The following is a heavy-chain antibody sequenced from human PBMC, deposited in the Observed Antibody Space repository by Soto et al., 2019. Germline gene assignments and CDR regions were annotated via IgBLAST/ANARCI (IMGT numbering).Heavy chain of an antibody. CDR3: ARLWLRWFDP. D-gene: IGHD5-18*01. Sequence: SETLSLTCTVSGGSIGSSSYYWGWIRQPPGKGLEWIGSIYYSGSTYYNPSLKSRVTISVDTSKNQFSLKLSSVTAADTAVYYCARLWLRWFDPWGQGTLVTVSS. J-gene: IGHJ5*02. V-gene: IGHV4-39*01. CDR2: IYYSGST. CDR1: GGSIGSSSYY.